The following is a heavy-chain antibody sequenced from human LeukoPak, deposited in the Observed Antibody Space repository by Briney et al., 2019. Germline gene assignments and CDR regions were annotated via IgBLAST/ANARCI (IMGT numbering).Heavy chain of an antibody. J-gene: IGHJ5*02. Sequence: SETLPLTCAVSGGSFNGYSYTWIRQPPGKGLEWIGEIIHSGGTSYNPSLKSRLTISVDTSRKQFSLKLTSVTAADTALYFCARGPLAFRRVAGIFSWGRGTQLTVSS. D-gene: IGHD6-19*01. CDR3: ARGPLAFRRVAGIFS. CDR1: GGSFNGYS. CDR2: IIHSGGT. V-gene: IGHV4-34*01.